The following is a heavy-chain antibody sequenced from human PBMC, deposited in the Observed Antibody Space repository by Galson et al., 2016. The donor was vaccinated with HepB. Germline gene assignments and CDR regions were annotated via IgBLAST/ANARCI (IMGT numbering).Heavy chain of an antibody. Sequence: SLRLSCAASGFTFSSYGMHWVRQAPGKGLEWVAVIWYDGNNKYYADSVKGRSTISRDNSKKMLYLQMNSLRAEDTAIYYCAKDLLPSGAGREDYFDYWGQGTLVTVSS. CDR1: GFTFSSYG. CDR3: AKDLLPSGAGREDYFDY. CDR2: IWYDGNNK. J-gene: IGHJ4*02. V-gene: IGHV3-33*06. D-gene: IGHD6-19*01.